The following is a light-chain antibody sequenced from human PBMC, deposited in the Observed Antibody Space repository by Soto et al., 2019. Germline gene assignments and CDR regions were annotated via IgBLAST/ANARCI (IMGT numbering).Light chain of an antibody. CDR3: QQYNNYWT. CDR1: QSISYW. Sequence: DIQMTQSPSTLSASVGDRITITCRASQSISYWLAWYQQKPGKAPNLLIYKASSFESGVPSRFSGSGSGTEFTLTISSLQPDDFATYYCQQYNNYWTFGQGTKVDIK. J-gene: IGKJ1*01. V-gene: IGKV1-5*03. CDR2: KAS.